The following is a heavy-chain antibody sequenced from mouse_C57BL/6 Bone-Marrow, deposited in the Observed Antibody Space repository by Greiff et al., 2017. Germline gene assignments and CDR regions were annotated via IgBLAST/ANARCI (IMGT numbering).Heavy chain of an antibody. CDR3: TTYSAMDY. J-gene: IGHJ4*01. CDR1: GFNIKDDY. CDR2: IDPENGDT. V-gene: IGHV14-4*01. Sequence: EVQLLQSGAELVRPGASVKLSCTASGFNIKDDYMYWVKQSPEQGLEWIGWIDPENGDTEYPSKFQGKATITADTSSNTAYLQLSSLTSEDTAVYYCTTYSAMDYWGQGTSVTVSS.